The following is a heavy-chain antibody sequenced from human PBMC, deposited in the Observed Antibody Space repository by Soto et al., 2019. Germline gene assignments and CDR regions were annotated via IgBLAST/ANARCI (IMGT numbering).Heavy chain of an antibody. CDR3: ARANGDTAMPIPYFDY. J-gene: IGHJ4*02. CDR2: INHSGST. Sequence: PSETLSLTCAVYGGSFSGYYWSWIRQPPGKGLEWIGEINHSGSTNYNPSLKSRVTISVDTSKNQFSLKLSSVTAADTAVYYCARANGDTAMPIPYFDYWGQGTLVTVSS. D-gene: IGHD5-18*01. V-gene: IGHV4-34*01. CDR1: GGSFSGYY.